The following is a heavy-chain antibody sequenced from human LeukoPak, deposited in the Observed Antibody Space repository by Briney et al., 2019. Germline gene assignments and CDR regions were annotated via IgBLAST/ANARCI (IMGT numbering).Heavy chain of an antibody. J-gene: IGHJ5*02. CDR2: INPDSGGT. V-gene: IGHV1-2*02. CDR1: GYTFTGYY. CDR3: ARDADYGDYPWFDP. D-gene: IGHD4-17*01. Sequence: GASVTVSCKASGYTFTGYYMHWVRQAPGQGLEWMGWINPDSGGTNYAQKFQGRVTMTRDTSISTAYMELSRLRSDDTAVYYCARDADYGDYPWFDPWGQGTLVTVSS.